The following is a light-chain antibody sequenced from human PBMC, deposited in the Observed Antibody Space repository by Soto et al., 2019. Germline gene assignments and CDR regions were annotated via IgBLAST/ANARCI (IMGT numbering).Light chain of an antibody. V-gene: IGLV2-23*02. CDR1: SSDVGSYNL. Sequence: QSALTQPASVSGSPGQSITISCTGTSSDVGSYNLVSWYQQHPGKAPKLLISDVTKRPSGVSNRFSGSKSGNTASLTISGLQAEDEADYYCCSYSVSGTSWVFGGGTKLTV. CDR3: CSYSVSGTSWV. CDR2: DVT. J-gene: IGLJ3*02.